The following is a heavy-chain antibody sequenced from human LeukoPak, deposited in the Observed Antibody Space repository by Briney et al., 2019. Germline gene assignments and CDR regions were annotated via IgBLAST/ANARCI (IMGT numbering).Heavy chain of an antibody. D-gene: IGHD5-24*01. V-gene: IGHV3-23*01. CDR3: ANAMTTITVYFQD. CDR2: ISGSGGTT. J-gene: IGHJ1*01. Sequence: GGSLRLSCAVSGFISSNYAMNWVRQAPGKGLEWVSTISGSGGTTYYADSVKGRFTISRDNSKNTLYLQMFSLRAEDTAVYYCANAMTTITVYFQDWGQGTLVTVSS. CDR1: GFISSNYA.